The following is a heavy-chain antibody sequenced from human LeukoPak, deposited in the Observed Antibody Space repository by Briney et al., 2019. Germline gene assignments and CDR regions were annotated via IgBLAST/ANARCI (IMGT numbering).Heavy chain of an antibody. CDR3: ARVDDFWSGYAYMDV. CDR2: ISSSSSTI. D-gene: IGHD3-3*01. J-gene: IGHJ6*03. CDR1: GFTFSSYS. V-gene: IGHV3-48*04. Sequence: PGGSLRLSCAASGFTFSSYSMNWVRQAPGKGPEWVSYISSSSSTIYYADSVKGRFTISRDNAKNSLYLQMNSLRAEDTAVYYCARVDDFWSGYAYMDVWGKGTTVTVSS.